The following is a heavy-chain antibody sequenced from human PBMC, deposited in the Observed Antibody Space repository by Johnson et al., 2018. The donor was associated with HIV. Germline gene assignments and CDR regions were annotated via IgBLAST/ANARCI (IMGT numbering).Heavy chain of an antibody. CDR3: ARGKGAAVGLDAFDI. Sequence: MLLVESGGGAVRPGGSLRISCAASGFTFDDYGMSWVRQATGKGLEWVSGINWSGGSTGYADSMKGRFTISRDNARNSLYLQMNSLRAEDTALYFCARGKGAAVGLDAFDIWGQGIRVTVSS. CDR1: GFTFDDYG. V-gene: IGHV3-20*04. CDR2: INWSGGST. D-gene: IGHD6-13*01. J-gene: IGHJ3*02.